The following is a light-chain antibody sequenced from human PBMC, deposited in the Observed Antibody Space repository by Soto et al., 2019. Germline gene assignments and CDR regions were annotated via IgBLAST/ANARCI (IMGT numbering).Light chain of an antibody. J-gene: IGKJ1*01. CDR3: QQTFITPRT. V-gene: IGKV1-39*01. CDR1: QNIRPY. Sequence: DIQMTQSPSSLSASVGDTFTITCRATQNIRPYLNWYLHTPGKAPKLLIFDATTLQSGVPSRFSGRGSGTDCTLTISSLQPEDFATYYCQQTFITPRTFGQGTKVDIK. CDR2: DAT.